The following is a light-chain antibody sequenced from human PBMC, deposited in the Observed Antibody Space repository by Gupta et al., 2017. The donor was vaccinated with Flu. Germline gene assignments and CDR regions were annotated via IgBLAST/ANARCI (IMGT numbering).Light chain of an antibody. V-gene: IGLV2-14*03. Sequence: SVTISVTGTSSDVGSYDHVSWYQQYPGKAPKLIIYAVSHRPSGVSNRFSGSKSGTTASLTISGRQAEDEADYYCKSFASSIAYLFGTGTKVTVL. CDR2: AVS. J-gene: IGLJ1*01. CDR1: SSDVGSYDH. CDR3: KSFASSIAYL.